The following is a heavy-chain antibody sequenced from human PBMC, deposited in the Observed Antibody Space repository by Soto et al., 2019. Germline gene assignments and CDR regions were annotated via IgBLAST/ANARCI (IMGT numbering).Heavy chain of an antibody. CDR2: IIPVFGSA. CDR3: AREDVWNYRYYDRAV. V-gene: IGHV1-69*01. D-gene: IGHD1-7*01. CDR1: GDTFSSYS. J-gene: IGHJ6*02. Sequence: QVQLVQSGAEVKKPGSSVKVSCKASGDTFSSYSITWVRQAPGQGLEWMGGIIPVFGSANYAQKFQGRVTITADESTSTAYMELSSLRSQDTAVYFCAREDVWNYRYYDRAVWGQGTTVTVSS.